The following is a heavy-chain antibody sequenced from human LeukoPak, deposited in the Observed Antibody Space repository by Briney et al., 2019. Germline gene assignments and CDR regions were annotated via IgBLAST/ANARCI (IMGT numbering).Heavy chain of an antibody. D-gene: IGHD2-2*01. CDR1: GYTFTSYG. CDR3: ARDMVKSSTSPHGY. CDR2: ISAYNGNT. Sequence: ASVKVSCKASGYTFTSYGISWVRQAPGQGLEWMGWISAYNGNTNYAQKLQGRVTMTTDTSTSTAYMELRSLRSDDTAVYYCARDMVKSSTSPHGYWGQGALVTVSS. J-gene: IGHJ4*02. V-gene: IGHV1-18*01.